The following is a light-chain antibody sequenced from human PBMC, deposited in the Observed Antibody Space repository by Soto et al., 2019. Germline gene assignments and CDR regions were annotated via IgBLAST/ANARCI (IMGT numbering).Light chain of an antibody. CDR3: AAWDDSLSGWV. CDR1: SSDIGGHNY. CDR2: EVS. J-gene: IGLJ3*02. Sequence: QSALTQPASVSGSPGQSITVSCTGTSSDIGGHNYVSWYQQHPSKVPKLIIYEVSNRPSGVSNRFSGSKSGNTASLTVSGLQAEDEADYYCAAWDDSLSGWVFGGGTKVTVL. V-gene: IGLV2-14*01.